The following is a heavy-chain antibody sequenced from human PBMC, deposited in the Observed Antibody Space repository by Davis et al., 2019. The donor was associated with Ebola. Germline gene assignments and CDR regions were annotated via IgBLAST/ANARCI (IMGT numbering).Heavy chain of an antibody. J-gene: IGHJ4*02. CDR1: GFTFSSYS. D-gene: IGHD4/OR15-4a*01. Sequence: PGGSLRLSCAASGFTFSSYSMNWVRQAPGKGLEWVSSISSSSSYIYYADSVKGRFTISRDNAKNSLYLQMNSLRAEDTAVYYCARDGAHRRRHDYWGQGTLVTVSS. CDR2: ISSSSSYI. V-gene: IGHV3-21*01. CDR3: ARDGAHRRRHDY.